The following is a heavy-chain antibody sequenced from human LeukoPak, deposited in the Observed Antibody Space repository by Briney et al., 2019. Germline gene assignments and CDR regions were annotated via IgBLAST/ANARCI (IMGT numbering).Heavy chain of an antibody. J-gene: IGHJ3*02. CDR1: GFTFSSYA. V-gene: IGHV3-64*01. Sequence: GGSLRLSCADSGFTFSSYAMHWVRQAPGKGLEYVSAINTNGGSTYYANSVKGRFTISRDNSKNTLYLQMGSLRAEDMAVYYCARLPGTTNAFDIWGQGTMVTVSS. CDR2: INTNGGST. D-gene: IGHD1-7*01. CDR3: ARLPGTTNAFDI.